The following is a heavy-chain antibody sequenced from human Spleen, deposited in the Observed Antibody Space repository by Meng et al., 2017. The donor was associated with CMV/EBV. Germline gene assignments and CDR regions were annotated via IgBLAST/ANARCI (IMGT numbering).Heavy chain of an antibody. CDR2: VYNSGKT. V-gene: IGHV4-39*07. J-gene: IGHJ6*02. D-gene: IGHD3-10*01. CDR3: ARDGIWFGELLTSNNYYYGMDV. CDR1: GGSISNYY. Sequence: SETLSLTCTVSGGSISNYYWGWIRQPPGKGLEWIGSVYNSGKTYHNPSLESRVTISLDTSKNQFSLRLSSVTAADTAVYYCARDGIWFGELLTSNNYYYGMDVWGQGTTVTVSS.